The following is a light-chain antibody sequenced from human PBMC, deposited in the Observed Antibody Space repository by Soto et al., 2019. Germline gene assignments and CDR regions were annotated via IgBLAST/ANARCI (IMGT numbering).Light chain of an antibody. V-gene: IGKV1-5*01. J-gene: IGKJ4*01. CDR2: DAS. Sequence: DIQMAQSPSTLSASVGDRVTITCRASQSISSWLAWYQQKPGKAPTLLIYDASSLESGVPSRFSGSGSGTEFTLTISGLQPDDFATYYCQQYNSYSFGGGTKVDIK. CDR1: QSISSW. CDR3: QQYNSYS.